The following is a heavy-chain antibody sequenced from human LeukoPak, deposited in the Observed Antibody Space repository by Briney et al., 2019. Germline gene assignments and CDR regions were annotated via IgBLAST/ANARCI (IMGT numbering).Heavy chain of an antibody. J-gene: IGHJ2*01. CDR3: ARDRLEIKYSDL. CDR1: GFTFRNFG. Sequence: PGGSLRLSCAAPGFTFRNFGMHWVRQGPGKGLEWVAVIYYDGGKKYYADSVKGRFTISRDNSKNTLYLQLNSLRAEDTAVYYCARDRLEIKYSDLWGRGTQVTVSS. CDR2: IYYDGGKK. V-gene: IGHV3-33*01. D-gene: IGHD1-1*01.